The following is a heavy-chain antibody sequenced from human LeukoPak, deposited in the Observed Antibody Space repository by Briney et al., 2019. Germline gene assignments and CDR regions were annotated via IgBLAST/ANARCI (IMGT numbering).Heavy chain of an antibody. CDR1: GFTFSTYW. CDR2: ISGDGNTK. Sequence: GGSLRLSCAASGFTFSTYWMHWVRQTPGKGLVWVARISGDGNTKDYADSVKGRFAISRDNGKSTLYLQMNSLRGDDTAFYYCAPGPFDYWGQGILVTVSS. CDR3: APGPFDY. V-gene: IGHV3-74*01. D-gene: IGHD1-1*01. J-gene: IGHJ4*02.